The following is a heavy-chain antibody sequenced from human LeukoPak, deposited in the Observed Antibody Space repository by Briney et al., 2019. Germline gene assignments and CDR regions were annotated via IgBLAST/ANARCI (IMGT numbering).Heavy chain of an antibody. CDR3: AAVLGSFPNTAMATRGFDY. CDR1: GFTFTSSA. CDR2: IVVCSGNT. Sequence: TWVKVSCKASGFTFTSSAMQWVRQARGQRLEWIGWIVVCSGNTNYAQKFRERVTITRDMSTSTAYMELSSLRSEDTAVYYCAAVLGSFPNTAMATRGFDYWGQGTLVTVSS. D-gene: IGHD5-18*01. V-gene: IGHV1-58*02. J-gene: IGHJ4*02.